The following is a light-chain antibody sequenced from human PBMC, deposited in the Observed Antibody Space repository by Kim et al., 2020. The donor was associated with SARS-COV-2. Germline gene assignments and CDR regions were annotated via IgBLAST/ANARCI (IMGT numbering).Light chain of an antibody. CDR3: QQYENWPPIT. V-gene: IGKV3-15*01. Sequence: SPGEGVTLSCRASQNVGNNLAWYQLKHGQAPRLLIYRASIRATGIPDNFSGSGSGTEFSLTISSLQSEDFAVYYCQQYENWPPITFGQGTRLEIK. CDR1: QNVGNN. J-gene: IGKJ5*01. CDR2: RAS.